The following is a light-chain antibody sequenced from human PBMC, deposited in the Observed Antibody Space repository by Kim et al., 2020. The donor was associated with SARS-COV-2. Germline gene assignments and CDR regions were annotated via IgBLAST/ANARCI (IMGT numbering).Light chain of an antibody. CDR3: QKYEREEWT. CDR1: QSVSSSY. J-gene: IGKJ1*01. CDR2: GAS. V-gene: IGKV3-20*01. Sequence: EIVLTQSPGTLSLSPGERATLSCRASQSVSSSYLAWYQQKPGQAPRLLIYGASSRATGIPDRFSGSGSGTDFTLTISRLEPEDFAVYYCQKYEREEWTLGQGNKVEIK.